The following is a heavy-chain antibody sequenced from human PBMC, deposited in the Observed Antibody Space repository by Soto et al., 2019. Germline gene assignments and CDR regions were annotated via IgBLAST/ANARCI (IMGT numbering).Heavy chain of an antibody. CDR3: ARGGYCSSTSCYRWFDP. V-gene: IGHV1-69*13. CDR2: IIPIFGTA. CDR1: GGTFSSYA. J-gene: IGHJ5*02. D-gene: IGHD2-2*01. Sequence: SVKVSCKASGGTFSSYAISWVRQAPGQGLEWMGGIIPIFGTANYAQKFQGRVTITADESTSTAYMELSSLRSEDTAVYYCARGGYCSSTSCYRWFDPWGQGTLVTAPQ.